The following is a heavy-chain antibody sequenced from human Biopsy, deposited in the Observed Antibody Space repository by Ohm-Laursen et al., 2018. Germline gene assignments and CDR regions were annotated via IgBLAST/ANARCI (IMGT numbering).Heavy chain of an antibody. CDR1: GGSLSSYY. CDR2: IYSSGST. D-gene: IGHD3-22*01. J-gene: IGHJ3*02. V-gene: IGHV4-4*07. CDR3: ARWTPEYDSSRYYLDAFDT. Sequence: SETLSLTCTVSGGSLSSYYWSWIRQPAGEGLEWIGRIYSSGSTNYNPSLKSRVTLSMDTSKRQFSLKLSFVTAADTAVYYCARWTPEYDSSRYYLDAFDTWGQGTKVTVSS.